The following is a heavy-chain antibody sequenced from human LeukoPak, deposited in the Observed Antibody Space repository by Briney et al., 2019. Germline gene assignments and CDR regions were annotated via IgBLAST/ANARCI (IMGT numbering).Heavy chain of an antibody. CDR2: ISSSGSTI. CDR1: GFTFSNYE. Sequence: GGSLRLSCAASGFTFSNYEMNWVRQAPGKGLEWVSYISSSGSTIYYADSVKGRFIISRDNAKNSLYLQMNSLRAEDTAVYYCARDIRYSSSWALDYWGQGTLVTVSS. V-gene: IGHV3-48*03. J-gene: IGHJ4*02. CDR3: ARDIRYSSSWALDY. D-gene: IGHD6-13*01.